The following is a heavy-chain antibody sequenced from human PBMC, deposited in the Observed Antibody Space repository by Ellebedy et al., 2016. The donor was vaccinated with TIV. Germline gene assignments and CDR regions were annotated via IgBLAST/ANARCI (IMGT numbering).Heavy chain of an antibody. D-gene: IGHD1-1*01. CDR3: ARGTRDPQL. V-gene: IGHV3-11*06. Sequence: GGSLRLSCAASGFIISDYYMTWFRQAPGRGLECLSYISGTGSDTNYADSVKGRFAISSDNAKNSLYLQMNSLRSEDTAVYYCARGTRDPQLWGQGTLVTVSS. J-gene: IGHJ4*02. CDR2: ISGTGSDT. CDR1: GFIISDYY.